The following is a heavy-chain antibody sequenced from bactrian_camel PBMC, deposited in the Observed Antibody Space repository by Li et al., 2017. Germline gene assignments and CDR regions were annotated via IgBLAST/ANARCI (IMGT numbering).Heavy chain of an antibody. Sequence: HVQLVESGGGSVQAGGSLRLSCAASGYTYNRNCMAWFRQAPGKEREGVARIATGSGNTCYADSVKGRFTISQDDAKNTVYLQMNSLKPEDTAMYYCAADPPVRRCGSSWEGYSFGRWGQGTQVTVS. CDR2: IATGSGNT. D-gene: IGHD6*01. CDR1: GYTYNRNC. J-gene: IGHJ4*01. CDR3: AADPPVRRCGSSWEGYSFGR. V-gene: IGHV3S1*01.